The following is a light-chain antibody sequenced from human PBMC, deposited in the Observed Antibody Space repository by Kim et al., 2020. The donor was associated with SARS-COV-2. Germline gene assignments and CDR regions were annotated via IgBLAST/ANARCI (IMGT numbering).Light chain of an antibody. CDR2: VAS. V-gene: IGKV1-9*01. Sequence: SASVGDSVTIPCRASQGINNYLAWYQQKPGKAPKLLIYVASTLQSGVPSRFRGSGSGTDFTLTITNLQPEDFATYYCQQLNSYPQTFGQGTKLEI. J-gene: IGKJ2*01. CDR3: QQLNSYPQT. CDR1: QGINNY.